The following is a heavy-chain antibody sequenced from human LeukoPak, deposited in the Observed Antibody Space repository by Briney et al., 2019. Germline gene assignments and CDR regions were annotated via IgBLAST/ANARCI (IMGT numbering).Heavy chain of an antibody. CDR2: IYYSGST. CDR3: ARHEVTFGGNWFDP. D-gene: IGHD3-16*01. J-gene: IGHJ5*02. CDR1: GGSISSYY. V-gene: IGHV4-59*08. Sequence: SETQSLTCTVSGGSISSYYWSWIRQPPGKGLEWIGYIYYSGSTNYNPSLKSRVTISVDTSKNQFSLKLSSVTAADTAVYYCARHEVTFGGNWFDPWGQGTLVTVSS.